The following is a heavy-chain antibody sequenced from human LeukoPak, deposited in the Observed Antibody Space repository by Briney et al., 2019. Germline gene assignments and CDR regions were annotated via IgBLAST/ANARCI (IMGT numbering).Heavy chain of an antibody. D-gene: IGHD1-1*01. CDR3: ARALLTGIPTRGYFDY. CDR1: GFGLSVYD. CDR2: IAPSGGGT. J-gene: IGHJ4*02. Sequence: GGSLRLSCAASGFGLSVYDMGWVRQAPGKGLEWVAGIAPSGGGTEYADSVKGRFTISRDDSQKTLYLQMNSLTADDTAVYFCARALLTGIPTRGYFDYWGQGTLVTVSS. V-gene: IGHV3-23*01.